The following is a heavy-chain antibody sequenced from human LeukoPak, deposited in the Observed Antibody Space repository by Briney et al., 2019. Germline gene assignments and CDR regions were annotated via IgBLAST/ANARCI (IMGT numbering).Heavy chain of an antibody. V-gene: IGHV4-61*02. CDR1: GGSISSGSYY. CDR3: ASLGIAAAGTFVDY. J-gene: IGHJ4*02. D-gene: IGHD6-13*01. Sequence: SQTLSVTCTVSGGSISSGSYYWSWIRQPAGKGLEWIGRIYTSGSTNYNPSLKSRVTISVDTSKNQFSLKLSSVTAADTAVYYCASLGIAAAGTFVDYWGQGTLVTVSS. CDR2: IYTSGST.